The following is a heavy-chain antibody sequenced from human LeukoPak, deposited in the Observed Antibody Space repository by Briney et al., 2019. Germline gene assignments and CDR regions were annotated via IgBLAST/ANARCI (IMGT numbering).Heavy chain of an antibody. CDR2: IYYSGST. CDR3: GRDEDAARYFTDGMDV. V-gene: IGHV4-59*12. CDR1: GGSISSYY. J-gene: IGHJ6*01. Sequence: SETLSLTCTVSGGSISSYYWSWIRQPPGKGLEWIGYIYYSGSTNYNPSLKSRVTISVDTSKNQFSLKLRSVTAADTAALYCGRDEDAARYFTDGMDVWGQGTPVTVSS. D-gene: IGHD1-1*01.